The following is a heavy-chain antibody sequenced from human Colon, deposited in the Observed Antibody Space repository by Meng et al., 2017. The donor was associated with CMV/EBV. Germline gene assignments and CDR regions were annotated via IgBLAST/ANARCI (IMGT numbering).Heavy chain of an antibody. CDR3: ARPLSPRSAYSALLAF. V-gene: IGHV3-21*06. CDR1: GSSFSNSW. CDR2: ITTANAYI. Sequence: GESLKISCAASGSSFSNSWMIWVRRAPGKGLEWVASITTANAYISYAESVKGRFTISRDDAKSSLFLQMDSLRVDDTAVYYCARPLSPRSAYSALLAFWGQGTLVTVSS. D-gene: IGHD2-15*01. J-gene: IGHJ4*02.